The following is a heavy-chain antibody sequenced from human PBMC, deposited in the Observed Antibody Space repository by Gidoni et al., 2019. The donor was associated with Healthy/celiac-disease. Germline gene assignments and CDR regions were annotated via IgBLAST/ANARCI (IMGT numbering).Heavy chain of an antibody. CDR3: ARQGVVWGHLNWFDP. CDR1: GGSISSSSYY. Sequence: QPQLQESGPGLVKPSVTLSLTCTVSGGSISSSSYYWGWSRQPPGKGLEWIGSIFYSGSTYYNPSLKSRVTISVDTSKNQFSLKLSSVTAADTAVYYCARQGVVWGHLNWFDPWGQGTLVTVSS. CDR2: IFYSGST. D-gene: IGHD3-22*01. J-gene: IGHJ5*02. V-gene: IGHV4-39*01.